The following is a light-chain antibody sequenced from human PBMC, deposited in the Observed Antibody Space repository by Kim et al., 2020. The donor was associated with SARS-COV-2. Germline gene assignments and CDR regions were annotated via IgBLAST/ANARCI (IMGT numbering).Light chain of an antibody. J-gene: IGLJ1*01. CDR2: DVA. CDR3: SSYAGRYICV. CDR1: SRDVGEYNL. V-gene: IGLV2-11*01. Sequence: QSALTQPRSASGSPGQTVTISCTGSSRDVGEYNLVSWYQQHPGKATNLLIFDVARRPSGVPNRFSGSKSGNTASLTIAGHQAEDDADYYCSSYAGRYICVFGSGTKVTVL.